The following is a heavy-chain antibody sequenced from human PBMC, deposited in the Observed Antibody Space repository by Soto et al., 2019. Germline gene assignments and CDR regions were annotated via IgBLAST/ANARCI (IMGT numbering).Heavy chain of an antibody. Sequence: QVQLVESGGGVVQPGRSLRLSCAASGFTFSSYGMHWVRQAPGKGLEWVAVISYDGSNKYYADSVKGRFTISRDNSKNTLYLQMNSLRAEDTAVYYCAKDTYSSSWYHDRSFDYWGQGTLVTVSS. CDR3: AKDTYSSSWYHDRSFDY. CDR2: ISYDGSNK. J-gene: IGHJ4*02. D-gene: IGHD6-13*01. CDR1: GFTFSSYG. V-gene: IGHV3-30*18.